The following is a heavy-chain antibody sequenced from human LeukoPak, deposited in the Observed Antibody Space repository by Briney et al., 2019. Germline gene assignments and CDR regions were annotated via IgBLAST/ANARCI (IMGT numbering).Heavy chain of an antibody. CDR1: GFTFSGSV. Sequence: TGGSLRLSCAASGFTFSGSVMHWVRQASGKGLEWVGRITSKPNSYATVYAASVKGRFTISSDDSKNTAYLQMNSLKIEDTAVYYCTGGSGWYSPDYWGQGTLVTVSS. D-gene: IGHD6-19*01. V-gene: IGHV3-73*01. CDR2: ITSKPNSYAT. J-gene: IGHJ4*02. CDR3: TGGSGWYSPDY.